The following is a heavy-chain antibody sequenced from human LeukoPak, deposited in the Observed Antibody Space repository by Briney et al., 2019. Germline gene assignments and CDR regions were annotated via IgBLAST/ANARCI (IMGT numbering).Heavy chain of an antibody. CDR3: VSVLTVTFDS. CDR2: VWSDGNGK. V-gene: IGHV3-33*01. Sequence: PGGSLRLSCAASGFTFSTYGMHWVRQAPGKGLEGVALVWSDGNGKFYADSVKGRFTISRDNSKNTVYLQMNSLRAEDTAVYYCVSVLTVTFDSWGQGTLVTVSS. CDR1: GFTFSTYG. D-gene: IGHD4-17*01. J-gene: IGHJ4*02.